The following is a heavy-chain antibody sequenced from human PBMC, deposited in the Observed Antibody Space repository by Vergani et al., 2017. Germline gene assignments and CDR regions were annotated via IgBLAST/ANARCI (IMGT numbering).Heavy chain of an antibody. CDR2: ISSSSSYI. J-gene: IGHJ4*02. CDR1: GFTFSSYA. Sequence: EVQLLESGGGLVQPGGSLRLSCAASGFTFSSYAMSWVRQAPGKGLEWVSSISSSSSYIDYADSVKGRFTISRANAKNSLYLQMNSLRAEDTAVYYCAREDCSSPSCHFDYWGQGTLVTVSS. V-gene: IGHV3-21*01. D-gene: IGHD2-2*01. CDR3: AREDCSSPSCHFDY.